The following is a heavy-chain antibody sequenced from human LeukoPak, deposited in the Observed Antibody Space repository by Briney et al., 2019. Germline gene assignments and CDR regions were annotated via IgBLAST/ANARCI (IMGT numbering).Heavy chain of an antibody. CDR3: ARGDDYGGKILDY. CDR2: IYYSGST. Sequence: PSETLSLTCTVSGVSISSGGYYWSWIRQHPGKSLEWIGYIYYSGSTYYNPSLKSRVTISVDTSKNQFSLKLSSVTAADTAVHYCARGDDYGGKILDYWGQGTLVTVSS. J-gene: IGHJ4*02. D-gene: IGHD4-23*01. CDR1: GVSISSGGYY. V-gene: IGHV4-31*03.